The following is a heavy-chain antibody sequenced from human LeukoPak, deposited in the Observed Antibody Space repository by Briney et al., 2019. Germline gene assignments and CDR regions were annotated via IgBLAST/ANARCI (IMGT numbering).Heavy chain of an antibody. J-gene: IGHJ6*03. CDR2: IYYSGST. V-gene: IGHV4-34*01. CDR1: GGSFSGYY. D-gene: IGHD5-18*01. Sequence: SSETLSLTCAVYGGSFSGYYWSWIRQPPGKGLEWIGSIYYSGSTYYNPSLKSRVTISVDTSKNQFSLKLSSVTAADTAVYYCARQLGGYSYGYYYYYMDVWGKGTTVTVSS. CDR3: ARQLGGYSYGYYYYYMDV.